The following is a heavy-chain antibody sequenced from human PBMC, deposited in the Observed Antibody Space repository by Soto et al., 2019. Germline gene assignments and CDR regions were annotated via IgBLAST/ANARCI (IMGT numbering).Heavy chain of an antibody. CDR1: GFSLSSYD. Sequence: EVRLVESGGGLLQPGTSVRLSCAAPGFSLSSYDLHWVRQVPEKRLEWVAFFGSGGDRHYSASVKGRFTISRDSAKKSFYLQMNSLKVGHTAVYYCGRAQSRNWNARGYGIDVWGQGTTVIVSS. V-gene: IGHV3-13*04. D-gene: IGHD1-1*01. CDR3: GRAQSRNWNARGYGIDV. CDR2: FGSGGDR. J-gene: IGHJ6*02.